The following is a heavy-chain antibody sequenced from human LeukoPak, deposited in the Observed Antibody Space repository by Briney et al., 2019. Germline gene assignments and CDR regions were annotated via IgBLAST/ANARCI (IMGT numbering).Heavy chain of an antibody. V-gene: IGHV4-59*01. CDR3: ARVTVLTDIVVVPAAIPRWYFDL. Sequence: SETLSLTCTVSGGSISSYYWSWIRQPPGKGLEWIGYIYYSGSTNYNPSLKSRVTISVDTSKNQFSLKLSSVTAADTAVYYCARVTVLTDIVVVPAAIPRWYFDLWGRGTLVTVSS. D-gene: IGHD2-2*02. J-gene: IGHJ2*01. CDR2: IYYSGST. CDR1: GGSISSYY.